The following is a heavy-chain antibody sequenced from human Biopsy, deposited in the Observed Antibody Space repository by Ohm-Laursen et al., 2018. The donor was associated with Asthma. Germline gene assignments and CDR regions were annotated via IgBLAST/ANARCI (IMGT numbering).Heavy chain of an antibody. J-gene: IGHJ6*02. CDR1: GGSIISGDYF. Sequence: SDTLSLTCTVSGGSIISGDYFWSWIRQTPGKGLEWLGDTHHGGYTNYNPSLSSRLTLSVGTSKNQFSLRLTSVTAADTAVYYCARGSSSRLSQWELLVSGGKRAHSYYGMDVWGQGTTVTVSS. V-gene: IGHV4-30-4*02. D-gene: IGHD1-26*01. CDR2: THHGGYT. CDR3: ARGSSSRLSQWELLVSGGKRAHSYYGMDV.